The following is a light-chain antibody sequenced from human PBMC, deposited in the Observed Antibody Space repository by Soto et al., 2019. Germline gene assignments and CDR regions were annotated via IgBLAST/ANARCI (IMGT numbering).Light chain of an antibody. CDR3: TACVASLSGHVV. CDR1: SSNIGRNA. CDR2: SNN. J-gene: IGLJ2*01. V-gene: IGLV1-44*01. Sequence: QAVVTQPPSASGTPGQRVTISCSGSSSNIGRNAVNWYQQLPGTAPKLPIFSNNERPSGVPDRFSGSKSGTSASLAISGLQSEDEADYYCTACVASLSGHVVFGGGTKVTVL.